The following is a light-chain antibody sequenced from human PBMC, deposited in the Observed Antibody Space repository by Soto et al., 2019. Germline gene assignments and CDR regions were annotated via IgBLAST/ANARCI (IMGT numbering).Light chain of an antibody. J-gene: IGKJ4*01. V-gene: IGKV3-20*01. CDR1: QSVSSN. CDR2: AAS. CDR3: QQYGSAPLT. Sequence: EIVMTQSPGTLCVSPGERATLSCRASQSVSSNLAWYQQKPGQAPRLLIYAASSRATGIPDRFSGTGSGTDFTLTISRLEPEDFALYYCQQYGSAPLTFGGGTKVDI.